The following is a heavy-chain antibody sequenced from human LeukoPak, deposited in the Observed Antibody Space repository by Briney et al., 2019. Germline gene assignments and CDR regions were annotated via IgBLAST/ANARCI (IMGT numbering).Heavy chain of an antibody. D-gene: IGHD2-21*02. V-gene: IGHV1-46*01. CDR1: GYTFTSHY. CDR2: INPSGGNT. CDR3: AREKADIVVVTVRFDAFDI. Sequence: ASVTVSCKASGYTFTSHYMHWVRQAPGQGLEWMAIINPSGGNTRYAQKFQGRVTMTRDTSTSTVYMQLSSLRSEDTAVYYCAREKADIVVVTVRFDAFDIWGQGTMVTVSS. J-gene: IGHJ3*02.